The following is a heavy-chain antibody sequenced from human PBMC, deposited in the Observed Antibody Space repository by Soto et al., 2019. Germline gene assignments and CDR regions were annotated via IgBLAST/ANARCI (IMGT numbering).Heavy chain of an antibody. Sequence: PGESQRISCKGSGYSFTSYWSGWVRQMPGKGLEWMGIIYPGDSDTRYSPSFQGQVILSVDKSINTAYLQWTSLKASDTAIYYCARPASGSGSKVDYWGQGTLVTVSS. V-gene: IGHV5-51*01. J-gene: IGHJ4*02. CDR2: IYPGDSDT. D-gene: IGHD6-19*01. CDR1: GYSFTSYW. CDR3: ARPASGSGSKVDY.